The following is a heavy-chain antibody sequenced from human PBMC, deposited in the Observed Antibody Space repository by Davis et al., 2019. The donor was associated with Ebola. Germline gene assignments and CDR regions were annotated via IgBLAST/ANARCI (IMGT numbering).Heavy chain of an antibody. CDR1: GYTFTSYY. CDR2: INPSGGST. Sequence: AASVKVSCKASGYTFTSYYMHWVRQAPGQGLEWMGIINPSGGSTSYAQKLQGRVTMTTDTSTSTAYMELRSLRSDDTAVYYCARERRPYGDYGGGHYYGMDVWGQGTTVTVSS. J-gene: IGHJ6*02. D-gene: IGHD4-17*01. V-gene: IGHV1-46*01. CDR3: ARERRPYGDYGGGHYYGMDV.